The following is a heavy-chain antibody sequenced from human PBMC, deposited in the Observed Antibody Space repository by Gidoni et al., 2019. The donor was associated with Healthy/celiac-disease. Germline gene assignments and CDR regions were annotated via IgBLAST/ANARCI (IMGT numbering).Heavy chain of an antibody. Sequence: QVQLQASGPGLVKPSETLSLTCTVSGGSIRRYYWSWVRQPPGKGLEWIGYIYYSGSTNYNPSLKSRVTISVDTSKNQFALKLSSVTAADTAVYYCASQTSFRGTTLGGMDVWGQGTTVTVSS. V-gene: IGHV4-59*08. CDR1: GGSIRRYY. J-gene: IGHJ6*02. D-gene: IGHD3-10*01. CDR2: IYYSGST. CDR3: ASQTSFRGTTLGGMDV.